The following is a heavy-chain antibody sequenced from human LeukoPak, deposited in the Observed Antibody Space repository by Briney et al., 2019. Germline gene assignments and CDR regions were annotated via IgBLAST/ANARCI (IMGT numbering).Heavy chain of an antibody. J-gene: IGHJ4*02. D-gene: IGHD3-10*02. V-gene: IGHV4-59*01. CDR2: IYYSGST. Sequence: ASETLSLTCTVSGGSISSYYWSWIRQPPGKGLEWIGYIYYSGSTNYNPSLKSRVTISVDTSENQFSLKLSSVTAADTAVYYCARGTMWYFDYWGQGTLVTVSS. CDR1: GGSISSYY. CDR3: ARGTMWYFDY.